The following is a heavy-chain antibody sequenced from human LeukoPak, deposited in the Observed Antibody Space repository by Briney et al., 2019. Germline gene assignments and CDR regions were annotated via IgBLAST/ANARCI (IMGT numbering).Heavy chain of an antibody. Sequence: KPSETLSLIGAVYGGSFSGYYWSWIGQPPGKGLEWIGEINHSGSTNYNPSLKSRVTISVDTSKNQFSLKLSSVTAADTAVYYCARGRPSPTYYYGSGSYSKGRYFDYWGQGTLVTVSS. J-gene: IGHJ4*02. CDR2: INHSGST. V-gene: IGHV4-34*01. CDR3: ARGRPSPTYYYGSGSYSKGRYFDY. D-gene: IGHD3-10*01. CDR1: GGSFSGYY.